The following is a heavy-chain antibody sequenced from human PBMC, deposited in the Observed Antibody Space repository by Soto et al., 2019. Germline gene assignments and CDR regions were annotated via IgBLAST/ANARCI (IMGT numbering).Heavy chain of an antibody. CDR1: GGSFSNNA. D-gene: IGHD4-17*01. CDR2: IILPFGTP. J-gene: IGHJ4*02. CDR3: ARGPDYEGYFDY. V-gene: IGHV1-69*13. Sequence: ASVKVSCKASGGSFSNNAISWVRQAPGQGLEWMGVIILPFGTPNYAQTFQGRVTITADESMTTAYMELSGLRSDDTAVYYCARGPDYEGYFDYWGRGTLVTVSS.